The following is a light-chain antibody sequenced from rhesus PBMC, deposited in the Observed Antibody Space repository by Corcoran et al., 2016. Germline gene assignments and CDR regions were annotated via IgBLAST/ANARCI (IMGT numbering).Light chain of an antibody. V-gene: IGKV3S9*01. Sequence: EIVLTQSPTSMAVSQGERVTISCTASSSVSTSYLHWYQQKPGFPPRLFVYRTSTLASGVPARFSGSGSGASYTLTRSSMEAEDAANYYCQQWNSIPYSFGQGAKVEIK. CDR1: SSVSTSY. J-gene: IGKJ2*01. CDR2: RTS. CDR3: QQWNSIPYS.